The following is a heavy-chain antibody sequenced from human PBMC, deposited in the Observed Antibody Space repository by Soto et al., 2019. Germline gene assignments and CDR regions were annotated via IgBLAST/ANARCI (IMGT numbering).Heavy chain of an antibody. CDR1: GYTFTSYA. J-gene: IGHJ4*02. D-gene: IGHD4-17*01. CDR2: INAGNGNT. Sequence: QVQLVQSGAEWKKPGASVKVSCKASGYTFTSYAMHWVRQAPGQRLEWMGWINAGNGNTKYSQKFQGRVTITRDTSASTAYMELSSLRSEDTAVYYCARALTTVTATLGYWGQGTLVTVSS. CDR3: ARALTTVTATLGY. V-gene: IGHV1-3*01.